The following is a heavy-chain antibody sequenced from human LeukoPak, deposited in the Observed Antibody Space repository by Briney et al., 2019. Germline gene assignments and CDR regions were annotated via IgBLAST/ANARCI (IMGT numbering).Heavy chain of an antibody. J-gene: IGHJ4*02. D-gene: IGHD4-17*01. V-gene: IGHV1-18*04. Sequence: ASVKVSCKASGYTFTSYYMHWVRQAPGQGLEWMGWISAYNGNTNYAQKLQGRVTMTTDTSTSTAYMELRSLRSDDTAVYYCARDRTTVTLGDYWGQGTLVTVSS. CDR1: GYTFTSYY. CDR3: ARDRTTVTLGDY. CDR2: ISAYNGNT.